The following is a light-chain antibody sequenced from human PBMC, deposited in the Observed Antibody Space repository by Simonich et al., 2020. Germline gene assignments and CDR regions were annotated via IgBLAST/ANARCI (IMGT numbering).Light chain of an antibody. V-gene: IGLV2-23*01. CDR2: EGS. Sequence: QSALTQPASVSGSPGQSITISCTGTSSDVGRYNLVSWYQQHPGKAPQLMIYEGSKRPSGVSNRFSGSKSGNTASLTISGLQAEDDADYYCCSYAGSSTLVFGGGTKLTVL. CDR3: CSYAGSSTLV. CDR1: SSDVGRYNL. J-gene: IGLJ3*02.